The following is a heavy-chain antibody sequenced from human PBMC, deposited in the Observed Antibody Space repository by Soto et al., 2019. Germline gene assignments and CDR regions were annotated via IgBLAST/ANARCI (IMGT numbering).Heavy chain of an antibody. CDR2: INHSGST. V-gene: IGHV4-34*01. D-gene: IGHD6-13*01. Sequence: SETLSLTCAVYGGSFSGYYWSWFRQPPGKGLEWIGEINHSGSTNYNPSLKGRVTISVDTSKNQFSLKLSSVTAADTAVYYGARGRVWNYGMDVWGQGTTVTVSS. J-gene: IGHJ6*02. CDR1: GGSFSGYY. CDR3: ARGRVWNYGMDV.